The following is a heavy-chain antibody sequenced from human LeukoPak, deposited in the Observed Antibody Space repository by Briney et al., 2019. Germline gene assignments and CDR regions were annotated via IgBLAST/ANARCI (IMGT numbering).Heavy chain of an antibody. CDR2: TSNDGINK. D-gene: IGHD6-19*01. J-gene: IGHJ4*02. V-gene: IGHV3-30*04. CDR3: ARDKVSTKGYSGGWSFDY. Sequence: PGGSLRLSCAASGFTFSSYAMHWVRQAPGKGLEWVAVTSNDGINKYYSDSVKGRLTMSRDNSKNTLYLQMDSLRAEDTAVYYCARDKVSTKGYSGGWSFDYWGQGTLVTASS. CDR1: GFTFSSYA.